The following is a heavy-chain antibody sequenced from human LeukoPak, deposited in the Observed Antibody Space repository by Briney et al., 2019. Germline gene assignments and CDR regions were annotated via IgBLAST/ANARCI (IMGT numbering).Heavy chain of an antibody. CDR2: IYWDDDK. CDR3: AHRRGNSGWSEGYFDY. Sequence: SGPTLVKPTQTLTLTCTFSGFSLSTSGVDVGWIRQPPGKALEWLALIYWDDDKRYSPSLKSRLTITKDTSKNQLVLTMTNMDPVDTATYHCAHRRGNSGWSEGYFDYWGQGILVTVSS. D-gene: IGHD6-19*01. CDR1: GFSLSTSGVD. J-gene: IGHJ4*02. V-gene: IGHV2-5*02.